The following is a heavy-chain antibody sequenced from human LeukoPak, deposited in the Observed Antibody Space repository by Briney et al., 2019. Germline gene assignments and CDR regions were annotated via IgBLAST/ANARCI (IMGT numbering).Heavy chain of an antibody. V-gene: IGHV3-33*08. CDR3: ARDPSGSYYFDY. J-gene: IGHJ4*02. CDR1: RFTFDDYA. CDR2: IWYDGSNK. Sequence: GGSLRLSCAAYRFTFDDYAMHWVRQAPGKGLEWVAVIWYDGSNKYYADSVKGRFTISRGNSKNTLYLQMNSLRAEDTAVYYCARDPSGSYYFDYWGQGTLVTVSS. D-gene: IGHD1-26*01.